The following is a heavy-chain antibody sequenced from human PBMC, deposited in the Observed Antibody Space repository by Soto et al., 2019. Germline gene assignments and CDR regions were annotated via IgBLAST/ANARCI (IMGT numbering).Heavy chain of an antibody. J-gene: IGHJ6*02. D-gene: IGHD6-13*01. Sequence: EVQLVESGGGLVKPGGSLRLSCAVSGFTFNSYSMNWVRQAPGKGLEWVSSISSFSNYMYYTDSVKGRFTISRDNARNSLCLRMNRLRAEDTAVYYCARAGGYSITTPNPRGYDMDVWGQGTTVTVSS. CDR2: ISSFSNYM. CDR1: GFTFNSYS. CDR3: ARAGGYSITTPNPRGYDMDV. V-gene: IGHV3-21*01.